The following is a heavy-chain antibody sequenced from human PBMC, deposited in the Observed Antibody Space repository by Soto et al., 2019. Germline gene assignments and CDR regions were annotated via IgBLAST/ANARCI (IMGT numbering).Heavy chain of an antibody. V-gene: IGHV4-34*01. J-gene: IGHJ4*02. CDR1: GGSFSGYY. D-gene: IGHD3-3*01. CDR3: ARATMHYDFWSGYHYTGYYFDY. CDR2: INHSGST. Sequence: QVQLQQWGAGLLKPSETLSLTCAVYGGSFSGYYWSWIRQPPGKGLEWIGEINHSGSTNYNPSLKRRVTISVDTSKNQFSLKLSSVTAADTAVYYCARATMHYDFWSGYHYTGYYFDYWGQGTLVTVSS.